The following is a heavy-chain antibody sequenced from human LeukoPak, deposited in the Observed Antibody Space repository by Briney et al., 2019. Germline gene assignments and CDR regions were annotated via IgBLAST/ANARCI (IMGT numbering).Heavy chain of an antibody. V-gene: IGHV3-23*01. CDR2: ISGSGGST. CDR3: AKRRLELWLNYFDY. D-gene: IGHD5-18*01. J-gene: IGHJ4*02. Sequence: GGSLRLSCAASGFTFSSYAMSWVRQAPGKGLEWVSAISGSGGSTYYADSVKSRFTISRDNSKNTLYLQMNSLRAEDTAVYYCAKRRLELWLNYFDYWGQGTLVTVSS. CDR1: GFTFSSYA.